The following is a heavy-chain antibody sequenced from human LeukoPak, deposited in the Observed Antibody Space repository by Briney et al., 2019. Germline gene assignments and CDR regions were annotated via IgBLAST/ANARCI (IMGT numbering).Heavy chain of an antibody. Sequence: GGSLRLSCTASGFPFIEYSMNWVRQAPGKGLEWVSYIGIDSGDTKYADSVRGRFTISTDKAKNSLYLQMNSLRVEDTAVYYCARDHNYAFDNWGQGTLVSVAS. CDR3: ARDHNYAFDN. CDR2: IGIDSGDT. D-gene: IGHD1-1*01. CDR1: GFPFIEYS. J-gene: IGHJ4*02. V-gene: IGHV3-21*05.